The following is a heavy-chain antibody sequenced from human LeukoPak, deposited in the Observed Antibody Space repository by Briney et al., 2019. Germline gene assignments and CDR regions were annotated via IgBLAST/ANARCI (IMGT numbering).Heavy chain of an antibody. V-gene: IGHV3-30*02. CDR2: IRYDGSNK. CDR1: GFTFSSYG. Sequence: GGSLRLSCGASGFTFSSYGMHWVRQAPGKGLEWVAFIRYDGSNKYYADSVKGRFTISRDNSKNILFLQMNSLRADDTAVYHCAKGHQWLARQSDYYYMDVWGNGTTVTVSS. D-gene: IGHD6-19*01. J-gene: IGHJ6*03. CDR3: AKGHQWLARQSDYYYMDV.